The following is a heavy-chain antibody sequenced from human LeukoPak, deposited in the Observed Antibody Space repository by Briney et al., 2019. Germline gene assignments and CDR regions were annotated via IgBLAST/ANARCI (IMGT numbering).Heavy chain of an antibody. D-gene: IGHD3-22*01. J-gene: IGHJ4*02. CDR2: VFYSGSA. CDR1: GDSINNYY. Sequence: SETLSLTCTVSGDSINNYYWSWIRQPPGKGLEWVGCVFYSGSANYSPSLKSRVTISVDTSKNQFSLNVNSVTAADTAVYFCARQRYYYDSSGYSALSYFDYWGQGTLVTVSS. CDR3: ARQRYYYDSSGYSALSYFDY. V-gene: IGHV4-59*08.